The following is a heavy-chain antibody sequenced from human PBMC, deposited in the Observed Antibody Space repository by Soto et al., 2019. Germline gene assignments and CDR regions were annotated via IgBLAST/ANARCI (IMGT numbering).Heavy chain of an antibody. CDR1: GGSFSSYI. J-gene: IGHJ5*02. D-gene: IGHD2-2*01. CDR2: LIPIFGAA. V-gene: IGHV1-69*01. Sequence: QVQLVQSGAEVKKPGSSVKVSCKASGGSFSSYIISWVRQAPGQGLEWMGGLIPIFGAATYALKFQDRVTITADESTRTAYVELSSLRSEDTALYCCAGAFPSNTYWFDPWGQGTLVTVSS. CDR3: AGAFPSNTYWFDP.